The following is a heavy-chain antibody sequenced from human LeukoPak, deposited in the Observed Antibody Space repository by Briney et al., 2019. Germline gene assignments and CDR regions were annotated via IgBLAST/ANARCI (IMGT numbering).Heavy chain of an antibody. CDR2: INPNSGGT. CDR1: GYTFTGYY. Sequence: EASVKVSCKASGYTFTGYYMHWVRQAPGQGLEWMGRINPNSGGTNYAQKFQGRVTMTRDTSISTAYMELSRLRSDDTAVYYCARVPVILTGYYYYYYGMDVWGQGTTVTVSS. D-gene: IGHD3-9*01. V-gene: IGHV1-2*06. CDR3: ARVPVILTGYYYYYYGMDV. J-gene: IGHJ6*02.